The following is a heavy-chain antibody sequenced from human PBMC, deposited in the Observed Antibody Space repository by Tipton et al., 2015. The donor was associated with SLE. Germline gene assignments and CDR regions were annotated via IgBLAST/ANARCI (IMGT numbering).Heavy chain of an antibody. CDR2: IYYSGTAH. Sequence: TLSLTCTVSGESITRSSFYWGWIRQHRGKGLEWIGSIYYSGTAHYENPSLKSRVTKSIDKSNNQFSMRVTSVTAADPAVYFCARGGEYCKSGSPVFGHWGQGFLVPVSS. CDR1: GESITRSSFY. J-gene: IGHJ4*02. CDR3: ARGGEYCKSGSPVFGH. V-gene: IGHV4-39*07. D-gene: IGHD3-10*01.